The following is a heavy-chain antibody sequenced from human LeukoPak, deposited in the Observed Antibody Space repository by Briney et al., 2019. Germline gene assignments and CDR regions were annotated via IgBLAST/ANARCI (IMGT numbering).Heavy chain of an antibody. Sequence: GGSLRLSCAASGFTFSSYSMNWVRQAPGKGLEWVSSISSSSSYIYYADSVKGRFTISRDNAKNSLYPQMNSLRAEDTAVYYCAKVAAYYYGSGSYTAYYYFDYWGQGTLVTVSS. CDR1: GFTFSSYS. CDR2: ISSSSSYI. J-gene: IGHJ4*02. V-gene: IGHV3-21*04. CDR3: AKVAAYYYGSGSYTAYYYFDY. D-gene: IGHD3-10*01.